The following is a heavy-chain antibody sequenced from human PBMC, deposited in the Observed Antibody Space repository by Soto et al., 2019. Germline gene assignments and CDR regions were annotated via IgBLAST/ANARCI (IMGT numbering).Heavy chain of an antibody. CDR2: VYSSGTT. J-gene: IGHJ4*02. V-gene: IGHV4-4*07. CDR1: GGSINSYW. Sequence: PSETLSLTCSVSGGSINSYWWSWIRQPAGKGLEWIGRVYSSGTTDYNPSLNSRITINPDTSKNQFSLQLNSVTPEDTAVYYCARGSYYSGWVWGQGTLVTVSS. CDR3: ARGSYYSGWV. D-gene: IGHD6-19*01.